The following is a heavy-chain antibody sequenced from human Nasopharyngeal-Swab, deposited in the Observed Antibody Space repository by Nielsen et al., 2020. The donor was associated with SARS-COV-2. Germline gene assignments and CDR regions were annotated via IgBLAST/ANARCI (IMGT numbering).Heavy chain of an antibody. V-gene: IGHV3-23*03. J-gene: IGHJ6*02. Sequence: VRQAPGKGLEWVSVIYSDGSSTYYADSVKGRFTISRDNSKNTLYLQMNSLRAEDTAVYYCAKSTTVTRWGYYYYGMDVWGQGTTVTVSS. CDR3: AKSTTVTRWGYYYYGMDV. CDR2: IYSDGSST. D-gene: IGHD4-17*01.